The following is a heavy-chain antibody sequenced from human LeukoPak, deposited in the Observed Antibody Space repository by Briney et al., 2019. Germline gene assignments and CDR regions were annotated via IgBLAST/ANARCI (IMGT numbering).Heavy chain of an antibody. CDR3: AGGRAGYSYGYGYYYYYYMDV. Sequence: SETLSLTCTVSGYSISSGYYWGWIRQPPGKGLEWIGSIYHSGSTYYNPSLKSRVTISVDTSKNHFSLKLSSVTAADTSVYYCAGGRAGYSYGYGYYYYYYMDVWGKGTTVTVSS. J-gene: IGHJ6*03. CDR2: IYHSGST. V-gene: IGHV4-38-2*02. D-gene: IGHD5-18*01. CDR1: GYSISSGYY.